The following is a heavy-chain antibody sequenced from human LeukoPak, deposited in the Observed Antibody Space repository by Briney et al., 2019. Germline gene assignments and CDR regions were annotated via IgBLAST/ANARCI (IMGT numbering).Heavy chain of an antibody. CDR2: IKPDGSGR. J-gene: IGHJ3*01. V-gene: IGHV3-7*01. CDR3: ARGWGGL. Sequence: GGSLRLSCAASGFSSSDSWMTWVRQAAGKGLEWVANIKPDGSGRWYVDSVKGRFTISRDNAKNSLYLHMSTLRADDTAVYYCARGWGGLWGQGTMVTVSS. CDR1: GFSSSDSW. D-gene: IGHD7-27*01.